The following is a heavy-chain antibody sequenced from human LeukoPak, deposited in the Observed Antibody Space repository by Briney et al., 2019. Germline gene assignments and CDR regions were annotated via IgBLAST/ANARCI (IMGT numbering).Heavy chain of an antibody. CDR2: IREERGQE. CDR1: GFTFSSYG. CDR3: ASLDTAKQPLANH. J-gene: IGHJ5*02. D-gene: IGHD5-18*01. Sequence: GWSLRLSCAASGFTFSSYGMHWVRQAPGKGLEWVANIREERGQEYYVDSVKGRFTISKNSAKNSLYLQMNALRVEDTTMYYCASLDTAKQPLANHWGQGTLVTVSS. V-gene: IGHV3-7*03.